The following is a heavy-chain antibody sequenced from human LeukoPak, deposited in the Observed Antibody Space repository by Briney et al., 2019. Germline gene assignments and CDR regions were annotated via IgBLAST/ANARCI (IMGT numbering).Heavy chain of an antibody. CDR3: ACLTTADAFDI. Sequence: SETLSLTCSVSGDSISSNNYYWGWIRQPPGKGLEWIGSIGYSGRTFYNPSLKSRVTISADTSKNQFSLTLNSVIAADTAVYYCACLTTADAFDIWGQGTMVTVSS. CDR2: IGYSGRT. CDR1: GDSISSNNYY. J-gene: IGHJ3*02. V-gene: IGHV4-39*01. D-gene: IGHD3-22*01.